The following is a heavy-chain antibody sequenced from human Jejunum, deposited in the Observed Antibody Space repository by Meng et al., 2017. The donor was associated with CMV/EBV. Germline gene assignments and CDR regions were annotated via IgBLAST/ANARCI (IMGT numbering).Heavy chain of an antibody. CDR2: VSSGSGYI. V-gene: IGHV3-21*06. Sequence: NWVRKAPGKGLEWVSSVSSGSGYIYYADAVKGRFTISRDNAKNSLYLQMNSLRAEDTAMYFCARDMCTTTSCYGRLNYYYYAMDVWGQGTTVTVSS. J-gene: IGHJ6*02. CDR3: ARDMCTTTSCYGRLNYYYYAMDV. D-gene: IGHD2-2*01.